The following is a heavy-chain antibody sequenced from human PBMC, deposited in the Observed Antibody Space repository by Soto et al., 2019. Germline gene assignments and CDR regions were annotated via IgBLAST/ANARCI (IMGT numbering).Heavy chain of an antibody. D-gene: IGHD2-8*02. CDR3: ARDKITGRFDY. CDR1: GGSFSGYY. Sequence: QVQLQQWGAGLLKPSETLSLTCAVYGGSFSGYYWTWIRQPPRTGLEWIGEINHSGSTNYNPSLKSRVTISVDTSKYQFSLKLTSVTAAAAAVSYCARDKITGRFDYWGQGTLVTVSS. CDR2: INHSGST. V-gene: IGHV4-34*01. J-gene: IGHJ4*02.